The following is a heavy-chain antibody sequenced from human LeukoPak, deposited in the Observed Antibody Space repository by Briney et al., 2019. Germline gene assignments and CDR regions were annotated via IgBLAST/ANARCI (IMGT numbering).Heavy chain of an antibody. CDR2: IYYSGST. V-gene: IGHV4-39*01. Sequence: SETLSLTCTVSGGSISSSGYYWGWIRQSPGKGLEWIGSIYYSGSTYYNPSLKSRVTISVDTSKNQFSLKLSSVTAADTAVYYCARHRGQWLQPFDYWGQGTLVTVSS. D-gene: IGHD5-24*01. CDR3: ARHRGQWLQPFDY. CDR1: GGSISSSGYY. J-gene: IGHJ4*02.